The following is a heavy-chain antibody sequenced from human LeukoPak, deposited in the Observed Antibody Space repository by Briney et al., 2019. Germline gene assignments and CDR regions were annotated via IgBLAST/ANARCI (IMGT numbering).Heavy chain of an antibody. Sequence: SETLSLTCTVSGGSISSGGYYWSWIRQHPGKGLEWIGYIYYSGSTYYNPSLKSRVTISVDTSKNQFSLKLSSVTAADTAVYYCAIYYDSSGPPLGGFDPWGQGTLVTVSS. CDR1: GGSISSGGYY. CDR2: IYYSGST. D-gene: IGHD3-22*01. J-gene: IGHJ5*02. CDR3: AIYYDSSGPPLGGFDP. V-gene: IGHV4-31*03.